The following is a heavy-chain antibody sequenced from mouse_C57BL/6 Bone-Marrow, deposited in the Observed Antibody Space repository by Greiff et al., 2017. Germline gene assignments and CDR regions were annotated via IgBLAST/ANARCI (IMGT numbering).Heavy chain of an antibody. CDR2: ISSGGSYT. V-gene: IGHV5-6*01. CDR1: GFTFSSYG. J-gene: IGHJ3*01. CDR3: ARQYYGSGTWFAY. D-gene: IGHD1-1*01. Sequence: EVKLVESGGDLVKPGGSLKLSCAASGFTFSSYGMSWVRQTPDKRLEWVATISSGGSYTYYPDSVKGLFTISRDNAKNTLYLQMSSLKSEDTAMYYCARQYYGSGTWFAYWGQGTLVTVSA.